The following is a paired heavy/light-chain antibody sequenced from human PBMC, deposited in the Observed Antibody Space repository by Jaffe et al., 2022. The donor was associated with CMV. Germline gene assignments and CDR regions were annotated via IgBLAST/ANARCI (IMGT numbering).Light chain of an antibody. J-gene: IGKJ2*01. CDR1: QSVSSY. Sequence: EIVLTQSPATLSLSPGERATLSCRASQSVSSYLAWYQQKPGQAPRLLIYDASNRATGIPARFSGSGSGTDFTLTISSLEPEDFAVYYCQQRSNWLPMYTFGQGTKLEIK. CDR3: QQRSNWLPMYT. CDR2: DAS. V-gene: IGKV3-11*01.
Heavy chain of an antibody. CDR2: ISGSGGST. CDR3: AKDLAAAGPEYYYYYGMDV. V-gene: IGHV3-23*01. D-gene: IGHD6-13*01. CDR1: GFTFSSYA. J-gene: IGHJ6*02. Sequence: EVQLLESGGGLVQPGGSLRLSCAASGFTFSSYAMSWVRQAPGKGLEWVSAISGSGGSTYYADSVKGRFTISRDNSKNTLYLQMNSLRAEDTAVYYCAKDLAAAGPEYYYYYGMDVWGQGTTVTVSS.